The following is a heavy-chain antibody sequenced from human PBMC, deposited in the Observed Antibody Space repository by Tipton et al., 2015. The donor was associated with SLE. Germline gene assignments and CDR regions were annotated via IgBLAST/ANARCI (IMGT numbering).Heavy chain of an antibody. J-gene: IGHJ3*02. V-gene: IGHV4-59*01. D-gene: IGHD6-6*01. Sequence: VKPSETLSLTCTVSGGSISSYYWSWIRQPPGKGLEWIGYIYYSGSTNYNPSLKSRVTISVDTSKNQFSLKLSSVTAADTAVYYCARASPYSSSLNDAFDIWGQGTMVTVSS. CDR2: IYYSGST. CDR3: ARASPYSSSLNDAFDI. CDR1: GGSISSYY.